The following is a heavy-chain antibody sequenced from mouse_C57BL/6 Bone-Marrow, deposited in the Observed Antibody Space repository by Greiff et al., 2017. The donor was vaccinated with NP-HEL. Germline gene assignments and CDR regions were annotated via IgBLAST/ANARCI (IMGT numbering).Heavy chain of an antibody. CDR1: GFTFSDYG. CDR2: ISNLAYSI. D-gene: IGHD2-3*01. CDR3: ARQGGGYYAWYFDV. V-gene: IGHV5-15*04. Sequence: EVKLVESGGGLVQPGGSLKLSCAASGFTFSDYGMAWVRQAPRKGPEWVAFISNLAYSIYYADTVTGRFTISRENAKNTLYLEMSSLRSEDTAMYYCARQGGGYYAWYFDVWGTGTTVTVSS. J-gene: IGHJ1*03.